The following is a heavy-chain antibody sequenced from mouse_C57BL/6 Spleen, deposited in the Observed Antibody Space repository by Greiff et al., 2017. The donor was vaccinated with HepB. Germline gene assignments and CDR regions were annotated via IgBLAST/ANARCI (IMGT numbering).Heavy chain of an antibody. V-gene: IGHV5-6*01. CDR2: ISSGGSYT. CDR3: ARQWDGYSAWFAY. J-gene: IGHJ3*01. D-gene: IGHD2-3*01. Sequence: EVKVVESGGDLVKPGGSLKLSCAASGFTFSSYGMSWVRRTPDKRLEWVAIISSGGSYTYYPDSVKGRFTISRDNANNTLYLQMSSLKSEDTAMYYCARQWDGYSAWFAYWGQGTLVTVSA. CDR1: GFTFSSYG.